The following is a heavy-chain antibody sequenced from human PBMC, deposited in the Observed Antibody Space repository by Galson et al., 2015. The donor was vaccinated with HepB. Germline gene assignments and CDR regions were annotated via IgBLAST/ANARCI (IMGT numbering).Heavy chain of an antibody. CDR1: GFTFSSYG. CDR3: AKDRPRFLEWLMLLEESGMDV. J-gene: IGHJ6*02. CDR2: ISYDGSNE. D-gene: IGHD3-3*01. V-gene: IGHV3-30*18. Sequence: SLRLSCAASGFTFSSYGMHWVRQAPGKGLEWVAVISYDGSNEQYTESVKGRFSISRDNAKNTLNLQMNSLRAEDTAVYFCAKDRPRFLEWLMLLEESGMDVWGQGTTVTVSS.